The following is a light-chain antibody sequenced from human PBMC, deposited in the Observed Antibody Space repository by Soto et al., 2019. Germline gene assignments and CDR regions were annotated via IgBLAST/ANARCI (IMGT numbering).Light chain of an antibody. Sequence: QSALTQPASVSGSPGQSITISCTGTSSDVGGYNYVSWYQQHPGKAPKLMIYDVSNRPSGVSNRFSGSKSGNTASLTISGLRAEDEADYYCSSYTSSSTWVFAGGTELTVL. V-gene: IGLV2-14*01. CDR1: SSDVGGYNY. CDR3: SSYTSSSTWV. CDR2: DVS. J-gene: IGLJ3*02.